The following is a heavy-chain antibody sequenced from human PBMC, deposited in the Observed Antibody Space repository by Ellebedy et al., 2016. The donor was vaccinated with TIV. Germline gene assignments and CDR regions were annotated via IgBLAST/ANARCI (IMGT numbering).Heavy chain of an antibody. CDR1: GYTFTGYY. V-gene: IGHV1-2*02. D-gene: IGHD3-3*01. J-gene: IGHJ6*03. CDR3: ARDLRDFWSGSSYMDV. Sequence: ASVKVSCXASGYTFTGYYMHWVRQAPGQGLEWMGWINPNSGGTNYAQKFQGRVTMTRDTSISTAYMELSRLRSDDTAVYYCARDLRDFWSGSSYMDVWGKGTTVTVSS. CDR2: INPNSGGT.